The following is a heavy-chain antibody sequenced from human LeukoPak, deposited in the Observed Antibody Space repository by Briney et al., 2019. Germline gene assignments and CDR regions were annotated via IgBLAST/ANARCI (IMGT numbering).Heavy chain of an antibody. CDR2: MNPNSGNT. Sequence: GASVKVSCKASGYTFTSYDINWVRQATGQGLEWMGWMNPNSGNTGYAQKFQGRVTMTRNTSISTAYMELSSLRSEDTAVYYCAREGHDYYYYYYMDVWGKGTTVTVSS. J-gene: IGHJ6*03. V-gene: IGHV1-8*01. CDR1: GYTFTSYD. CDR3: AREGHDYYYYYYMDV.